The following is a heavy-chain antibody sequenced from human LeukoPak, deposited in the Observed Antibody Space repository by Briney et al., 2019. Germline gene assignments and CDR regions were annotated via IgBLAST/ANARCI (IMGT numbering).Heavy chain of an antibody. Sequence: PSETLSLTCSVSGGSISGYYWSWIRQPPGKGLEYIGYIYYTGTTHYNPSLKGRVTISVDRPKNQFSLKLSSVTAADTSVYYCARHYDYSISSWDPFDYWGQGTLVTVSS. D-gene: IGHD6-13*01. V-gene: IGHV4-59*08. CDR1: GGSISGYY. CDR3: ARHYDYSISSWDPFDY. J-gene: IGHJ4*02. CDR2: IYYTGTT.